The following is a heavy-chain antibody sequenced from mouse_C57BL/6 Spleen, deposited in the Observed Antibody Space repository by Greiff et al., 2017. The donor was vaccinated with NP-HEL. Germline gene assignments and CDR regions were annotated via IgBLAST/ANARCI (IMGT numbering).Heavy chain of an antibody. CDR1: GFTFSSYA. J-gene: IGHJ2*01. D-gene: IGHD1-1*01. V-gene: IGHV5-4*01. CDR2: ISDGGSYT. CDR3: ARDLLTTVVATSYFDY. Sequence: EVQLVESGGGLVKPGGSLKLSCAASGFTFSSYAMSWVRQTPEKRLEWVATISDGGSYTYYPDNVKGRFTISRDNAKNNLYLQMSHLKSEDTAMYYCARDLLTTVVATSYFDYWGQGTTLTVSS.